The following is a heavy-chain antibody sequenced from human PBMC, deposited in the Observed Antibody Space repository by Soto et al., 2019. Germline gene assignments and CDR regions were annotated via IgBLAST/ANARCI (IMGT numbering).Heavy chain of an antibody. D-gene: IGHD3-22*01. V-gene: IGHV3-23*01. Sequence: PGGPLRLSCTASAFTSNIHAMTRVRQDPGKGLEWVSAMTISGGGTYYADSVRGRFTIFRDISKNTLYLQMNSLRAEDTAVYYCAIRGITMTWWAFDFWGQGTMVTVSS. J-gene: IGHJ3*01. CDR2: MTISGGGT. CDR1: AFTSNIHA. CDR3: AIRGITMTWWAFDF.